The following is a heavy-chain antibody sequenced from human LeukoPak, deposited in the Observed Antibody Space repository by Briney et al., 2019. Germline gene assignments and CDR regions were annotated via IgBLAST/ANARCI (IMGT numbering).Heavy chain of an antibody. D-gene: IGHD6-13*01. J-gene: IGHJ4*02. CDR1: GGSFSGYY. CDR2: INHSGST. Sequence: PSETLSLTCAVYGGSFSGYYWSWIRQPPGKGLEWIGEINHSGSTNYNPSLKSRVTISVDTSKNQFSLKLSSVTAADTAVYYCARYIAAAQNYYFDYWGQGTLVTVSS. V-gene: IGHV4-34*01. CDR3: ARYIAAAQNYYFDY.